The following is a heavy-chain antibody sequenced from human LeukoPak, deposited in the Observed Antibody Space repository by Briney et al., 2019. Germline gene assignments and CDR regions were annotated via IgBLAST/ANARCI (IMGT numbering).Heavy chain of an antibody. Sequence: ASVKVSCKASGYTFTDYFMNWVRQAPGQGLEWMGWINPSTGGTNYAQKFQGRVTMTWDTSISTAYMELSGLRSDDTALYYCARDCVFATHCLYDDAFDIWGQGTLVAVSS. J-gene: IGHJ3*02. CDR1: GYTFTDYF. D-gene: IGHD1-1*01. V-gene: IGHV1-2*02. CDR2: INPSTGGT. CDR3: ARDCVFATHCLYDDAFDI.